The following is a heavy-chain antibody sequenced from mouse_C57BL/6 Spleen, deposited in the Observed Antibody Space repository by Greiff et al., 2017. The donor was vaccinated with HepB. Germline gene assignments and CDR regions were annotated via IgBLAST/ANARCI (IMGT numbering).Heavy chain of an antibody. CDR1: GYTFTSYW. V-gene: IGHV1-55*01. Sequence: VQLQQPGAELVKPGASVKMSCKASGYTFTSYWLTWVKQRPGQGLEWIGDIYPGSGSTNYNEKFKSKATLTVDTSSSTAYMQLSSLTSEDSAVYYCARQDSSDIYYYAMGYWGQGTSATVSS. D-gene: IGHD3-2*02. CDR3: ARQDSSDIYYYAMGY. CDR2: IYPGSGST. J-gene: IGHJ4*01.